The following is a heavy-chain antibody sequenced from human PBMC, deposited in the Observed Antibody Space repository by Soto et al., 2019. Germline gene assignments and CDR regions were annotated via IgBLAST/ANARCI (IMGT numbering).Heavy chain of an antibody. Sequence: ASVKVSCKASGDTFTSYDINWVRQATGQGLEWMGWMNPNSGNTGYAQKFQGRVTMTRNTSISTAYMELSSLRSEDTAVYYCARETPKLDTRGYYYYYYMDVWGKGTTVPVS. CDR1: GDTFTSYD. CDR2: MNPNSGNT. J-gene: IGHJ6*03. D-gene: IGHD1-1*01. CDR3: ARETPKLDTRGYYYYYYMDV. V-gene: IGHV1-8*01.